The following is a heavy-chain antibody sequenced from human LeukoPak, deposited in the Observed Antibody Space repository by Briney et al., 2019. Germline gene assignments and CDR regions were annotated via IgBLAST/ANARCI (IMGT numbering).Heavy chain of an antibody. CDR2: IYYSGST. CDR3: ARGSGYCSGGSCYINWFDP. V-gene: IGHV4-59*01. J-gene: IGHJ5*02. CDR1: GGSISSYY. D-gene: IGHD2-15*01. Sequence: PSETLSLTCTVSGGSISSYYWSWIRQPPGKGLEWIGYIYYSGSTNYNPSLKSRVTISVDTSKNQFSLKLSSVTAADTAVYYCARGSGYCSGGSCYINWFDPWGQGTLVTVSS.